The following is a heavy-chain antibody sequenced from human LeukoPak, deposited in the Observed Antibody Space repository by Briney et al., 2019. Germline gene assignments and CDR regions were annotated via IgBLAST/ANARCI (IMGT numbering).Heavy chain of an antibody. V-gene: IGHV1-46*01. D-gene: IGHD6-13*01. CDR2: INPSGGST. CDR3: ARDPSRIAAADSNGMDV. Sequence: ASVKVSCKASVYTFTSYYMHWVRQAPGQGLEWMGIINPSGGSTSYAQKFQGRVTMTRDTSTSTVYMELSSLRSEDTAVYYCARDPSRIAAADSNGMDVWGQGTTVTVS. CDR1: VYTFTSYY. J-gene: IGHJ6*02.